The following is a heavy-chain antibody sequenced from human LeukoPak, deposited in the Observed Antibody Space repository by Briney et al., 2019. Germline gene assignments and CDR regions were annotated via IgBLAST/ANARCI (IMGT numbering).Heavy chain of an antibody. V-gene: IGHV4-4*02. CDR1: GDSINSLDL. Sequence: SGTLSLTCTVSGDSINSLDLWSWVRQPPGKGLEWIGEMYLSGTTHSNPSVKSRVTISIDKSKNQFSLKLSSVTAADTAVYYCARGPHYYDSSGLIGAEYFQHWGQGTLVTVSS. CDR2: MYLSGTT. D-gene: IGHD3-22*01. CDR3: ARGPHYYDSSGLIGAEYFQH. J-gene: IGHJ1*01.